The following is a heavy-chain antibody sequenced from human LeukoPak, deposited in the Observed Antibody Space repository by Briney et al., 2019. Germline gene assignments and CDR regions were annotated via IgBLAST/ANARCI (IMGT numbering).Heavy chain of an antibody. Sequence: GGSLRLSCTVSGFTVSTTLMDWVRQAPGKGPEWVSLISADGATVYADSVKGRFTISRDNAKNSLYLQMHSLTADDTAVYYCARYGGWHYGGNLDYWGQGTLVTVSS. J-gene: IGHJ4*02. CDR2: ISADGAT. V-gene: IGHV3-66*01. CDR1: GFTVSTTL. D-gene: IGHD4-23*01. CDR3: ARYGGWHYGGNLDY.